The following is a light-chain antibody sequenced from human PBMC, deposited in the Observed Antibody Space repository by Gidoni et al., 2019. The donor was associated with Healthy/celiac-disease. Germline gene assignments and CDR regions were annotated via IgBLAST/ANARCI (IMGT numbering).Light chain of an antibody. CDR3: NSRDSSGNQVV. Sequence: SSELTQDPAVSVALGQTVRITFQGDSLRSYYASWYQQKPGQAPVLVIYGKNNRPSGIPDRFSGSSSGNTASLTITGAQAEDEADYYCNSRDSSGNQVVFGGGTKLTVL. CDR1: SLRSYY. CDR2: GKN. V-gene: IGLV3-19*01. J-gene: IGLJ2*01.